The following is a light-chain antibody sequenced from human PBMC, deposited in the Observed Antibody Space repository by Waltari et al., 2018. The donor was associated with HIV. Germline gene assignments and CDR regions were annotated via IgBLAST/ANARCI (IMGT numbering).Light chain of an antibody. Sequence: IVLTQSPATLSLSHGERATLSCRASQSVSSYLAWYQQKPGQAPRLLIYDASNRATGIPARFSGSGSGTDFTLTISSLEPEDFAVYYCQQRSNWIFGQGTRLEIK. CDR3: QQRSNWI. J-gene: IGKJ5*01. CDR2: DAS. V-gene: IGKV3-11*01. CDR1: QSVSSY.